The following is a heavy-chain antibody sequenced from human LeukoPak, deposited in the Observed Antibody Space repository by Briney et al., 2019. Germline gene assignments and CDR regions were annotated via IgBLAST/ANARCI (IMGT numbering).Heavy chain of an antibody. CDR3: ARFNWNYPLDY. Sequence: ASVKVSFKASGYTFTGYYMHWVRQAPGQGLEWMGWINPNSGGTNYAQKFQGRVTMTRDTSISTAYMELSRLRSDDTAVYFCARFNWNYPLDYWGQGTLVTVSS. CDR2: INPNSGGT. J-gene: IGHJ4*02. D-gene: IGHD1-7*01. CDR1: GYTFTGYY. V-gene: IGHV1-2*02.